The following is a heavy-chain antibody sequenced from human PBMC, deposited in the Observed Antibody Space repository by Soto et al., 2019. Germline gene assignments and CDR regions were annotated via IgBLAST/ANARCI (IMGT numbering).Heavy chain of an antibody. J-gene: IGHJ5*02. Sequence: QVQLVESGGGVVQPGRSLRLSCAASGFTFSSYGMHWVRQAPGKWLEWVAVISYDGSNKYYADSVKGRFTISRDNSKNTLYLQMNSLRAEDTAVYYCAKDPGLDSSGVHPENWFDPWGQGTLVTVSS. D-gene: IGHD3-22*01. V-gene: IGHV3-30*18. CDR1: GFTFSSYG. CDR2: ISYDGSNK. CDR3: AKDPGLDSSGVHPENWFDP.